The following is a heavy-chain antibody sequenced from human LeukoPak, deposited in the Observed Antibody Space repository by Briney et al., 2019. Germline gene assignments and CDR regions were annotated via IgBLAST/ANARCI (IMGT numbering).Heavy chain of an antibody. CDR2: INHSGST. D-gene: IGHD6-13*01. V-gene: IGHV4-34*01. J-gene: IGHJ4*02. CDR1: GGSFSGYY. Sequence: SETLSLTCVVYGGSFSGYYWSWIRQPPGKGLEWIGEINHSGSTNYNPSLKSRVTISVDTSKNQFSLKLSSVTAADTAVYYCARRIAAAGYFDYWGQGTLVTVSS. CDR3: ARRIAAAGYFDY.